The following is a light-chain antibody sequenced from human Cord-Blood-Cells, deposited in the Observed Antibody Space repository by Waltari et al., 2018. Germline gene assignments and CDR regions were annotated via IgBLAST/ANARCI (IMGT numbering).Light chain of an antibody. J-gene: IGKJ1*01. CDR3: QQRSNWPPWT. Sequence: ELVLTQSPATLSLSPGERATLSCRASQSVSSYLAWYQQKPGQAPRLLIYEASNRATGIPARVSGSGSGTDFNLTISSLEPEDFAVYYCQQRSNWPPWTFGQGTKVEIK. CDR1: QSVSSY. V-gene: IGKV3-11*01. CDR2: EAS.